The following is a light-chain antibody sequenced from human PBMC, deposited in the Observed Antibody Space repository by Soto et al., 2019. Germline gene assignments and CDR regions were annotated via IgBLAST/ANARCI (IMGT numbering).Light chain of an antibody. CDR1: EGVRND. V-gene: IGKV1-6*01. CDR3: LQDYNYPLT. J-gene: IGKJ1*01. Sequence: AIQMTQSPSSLYASVGDRVTITCRASEGVRNDLGWYQQKPGKAPKLLIYAASSLQSGVPSRFSGSGSGTDFTLTISSLQPEDFATYYCLQDYNYPLTFGQGTKVEIK. CDR2: AAS.